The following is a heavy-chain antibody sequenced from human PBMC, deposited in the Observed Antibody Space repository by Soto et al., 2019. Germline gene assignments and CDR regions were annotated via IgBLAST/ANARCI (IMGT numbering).Heavy chain of an antibody. CDR1: GDSVSSNTAA. Sequence: LSLTCAISGDSVSSNTAAWNWIRSSPSRGLEWLGRTYYRSNWRHDYAVSVKSRITVNPDTSKNHFSLQLNSVTPDDTAVYDCARGVAGSGFDLWGQGTLVTVSS. V-gene: IGHV6-1*01. CDR2: TYYRSNWRH. CDR3: ARGVAGSGFDL. D-gene: IGHD6-19*01. J-gene: IGHJ4*02.